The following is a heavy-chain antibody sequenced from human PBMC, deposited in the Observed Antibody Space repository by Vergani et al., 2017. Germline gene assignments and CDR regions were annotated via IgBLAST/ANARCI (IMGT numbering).Heavy chain of an antibody. CDR2: IYHSGST. V-gene: IGHV4-38-2*02. CDR1: GYSISSGYY. Sequence: QVQLQESGPGLVKPSETLSLTCTVSGYSISSGYYWGWIRQPPGKGLEWIGSIYHSGSTYYNPSLKSRVTISVDTSKNQFSLKLSSVTAADPAGYYCARAARRGYSYGSVGWFDPWGQGTLVTVSS. J-gene: IGHJ5*02. D-gene: IGHD5-18*01. CDR3: ARAARRGYSYGSVGWFDP.